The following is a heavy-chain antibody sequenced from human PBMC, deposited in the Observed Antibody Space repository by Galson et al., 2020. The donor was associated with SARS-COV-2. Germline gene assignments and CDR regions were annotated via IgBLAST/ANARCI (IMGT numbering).Heavy chain of an antibody. Sequence: ASVQVSCKASGYPFTNYYMHWVRQAPGQGLEWMGIINPSGGSATYAQKFQGRVTMTRDTSTSTLYMELSSLSSEDTAVYYCARDSDDSTNDKYYYFDYWGQGSLVTVSS. J-gene: IGHJ4*02. CDR2: INPSGGSA. D-gene: IGHD2-8*01. CDR1: GYPFTNYY. CDR3: ARDSDDSTNDKYYYFDY. V-gene: IGHV1-46*01.